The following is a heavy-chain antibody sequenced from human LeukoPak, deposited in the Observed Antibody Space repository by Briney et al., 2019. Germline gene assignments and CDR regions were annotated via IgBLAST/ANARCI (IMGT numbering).Heavy chain of an antibody. CDR3: ARLGASP. D-gene: IGHD4/OR15-4a*01. J-gene: IGHJ5*02. V-gene: IGHV3-30*03. CDR1: GFIFSSYG. CDR2: ISYDGSNK. Sequence: GGSLRLSCAASGFIFSSYGMHWVRQAPGKGLEWVAIISYDGSNKYYADSVKGRFTISRDNSKNTLYLQMNSLGAEDTAVYYCARLGASPWGQGTLVTVSS.